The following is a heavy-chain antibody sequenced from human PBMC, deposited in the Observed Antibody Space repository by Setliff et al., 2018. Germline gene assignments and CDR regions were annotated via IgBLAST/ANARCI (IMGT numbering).Heavy chain of an antibody. CDR2: ISIYTGNA. V-gene: IGHV1-18*01. CDR3: SRLVRYCTTTSCQRLSGGEY. Sequence: ASVKVSCKASGYTFSDYGITWVRQAPGRGLEWMGWISIYTGNAYYAHKLQGRVTMTTDTSTDTAYLELRSLRSDDTAVYYCSRLVRYCTTTSCQRLSGGEYWGQGTLVTVSS. J-gene: IGHJ4*02. D-gene: IGHD2-2*01. CDR1: GYTFSDYG.